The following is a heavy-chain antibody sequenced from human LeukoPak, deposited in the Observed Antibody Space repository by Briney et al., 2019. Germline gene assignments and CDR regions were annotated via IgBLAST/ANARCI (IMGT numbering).Heavy chain of an antibody. Sequence: PSETLSLTCAVYGGSFSGYYWSWIRQPPGKGLDWIGEINHSGSTNYNPSLKSRVTISVDTSKNQFSLKLSSVTAADTAVYYCARLVGDFWSGYRTYYYYMDVWGKGTTVTVSS. CDR3: ARLVGDFWSGYRTYYYYMDV. J-gene: IGHJ6*03. CDR1: GGSFSGYY. CDR2: INHSGST. V-gene: IGHV4-34*01. D-gene: IGHD3-3*01.